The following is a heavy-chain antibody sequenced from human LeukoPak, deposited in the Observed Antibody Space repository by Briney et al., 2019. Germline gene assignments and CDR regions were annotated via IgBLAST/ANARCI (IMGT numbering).Heavy chain of an antibody. J-gene: IGHJ4*02. CDR3: TRIKTPGCVDY. V-gene: IGHV4-39*07. D-gene: IGHD1-14*01. CDR2: IYYSGST. Sequence: SETLSLTCTVSGGSISTSSYYWGWVRQPPGKGLEWIGNIYYSGSTYYNPSLKSRVTISVDTSKNQFSLKMRSVTAADTAVYYCTRIKTPGCVDYWGQGTLVTVSS. CDR1: GGSISTSSYY.